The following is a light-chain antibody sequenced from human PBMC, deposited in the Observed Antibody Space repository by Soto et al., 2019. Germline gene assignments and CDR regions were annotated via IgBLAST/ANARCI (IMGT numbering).Light chain of an antibody. CDR1: SSDVGXXNY. CDR3: SSYTXXTTXV. V-gene: IGLV2-14*01. Sequence: QSVLTQPASVSGSPGQSITISCTGTSSDVGXXNYVSWYQQXXGKAPKLMIYEVRNRPSGVSDRFSGSKSGKTASLTIFGXXAEDEADYYCSSYTXXTTXVFGGXTKLTVL. J-gene: IGLJ2*01. CDR2: EVR.